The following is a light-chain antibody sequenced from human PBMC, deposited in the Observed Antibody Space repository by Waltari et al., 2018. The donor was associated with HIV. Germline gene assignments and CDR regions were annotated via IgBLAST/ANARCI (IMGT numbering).Light chain of an antibody. CDR3: QQSYSTPFT. CDR2: AAS. CDR1: QSINSF. J-gene: IGKJ3*01. Sequence: DLQVTQPPASLSASVGDRVPITSRASQSINSFLNCYQQKPGKAPKLLLYAASSLQSGVPSRFSGSGSGTDFTLTSSSQQPEDFATYYCQQSYSTPFTFGPGTKVDI. V-gene: IGKV1-39*01.